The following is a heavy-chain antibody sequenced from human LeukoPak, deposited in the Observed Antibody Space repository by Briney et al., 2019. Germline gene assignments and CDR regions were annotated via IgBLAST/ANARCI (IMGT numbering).Heavy chain of an antibody. CDR1: GFTFTTYA. J-gene: IGHJ4*02. CDR2: INSDGNSP. D-gene: IGHD1-26*01. CDR3: ARDGGSYSPQDY. V-gene: IGHV3-74*01. Sequence: GGSLRLSCAVSGFTFTTYAMTWVRQAPGKGLVWVSCINSDGNSPTYADSVKGRFTISRDNAKNTLSLQMNSLRAEDTAVYYCARDGGSYSPQDYWGQGTLVTVSS.